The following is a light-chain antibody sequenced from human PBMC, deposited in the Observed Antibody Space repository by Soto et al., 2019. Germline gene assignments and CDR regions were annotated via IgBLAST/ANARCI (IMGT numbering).Light chain of an antibody. V-gene: IGKV3-11*01. J-gene: IGKJ5*01. CDR3: QQYGKSPQIT. CDR2: EAS. CDR1: QRVSTF. Sequence: EIVLNQSPGTLSLYKGDRATLSCRASQRVSTFLAWYQQRPGQAPRLLISEASNRATGIPARFSGSGSGTDFTLTISSLEPEDFAVYYCQQYGKSPQITFGQGTRLEIK.